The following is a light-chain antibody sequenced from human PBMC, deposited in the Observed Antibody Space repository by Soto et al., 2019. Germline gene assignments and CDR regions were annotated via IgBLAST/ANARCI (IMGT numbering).Light chain of an antibody. CDR2: AAS. V-gene: IGKV1-39*01. CDR3: QQSYSTPIT. CDR1: HDITNF. J-gene: IGKJ5*01. Sequence: VQMTQSPSSLSVSVGDRVTITCQASHDITNFLNWYQQKPGKAPKLLIYAASSLQSGVPSRFSGSGSGTDFTLTISSLQPEDFATYYCQQSYSTPITFGQRTRLEIK.